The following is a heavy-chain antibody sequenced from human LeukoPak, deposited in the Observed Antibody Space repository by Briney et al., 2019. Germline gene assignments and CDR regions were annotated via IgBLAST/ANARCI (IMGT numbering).Heavy chain of an antibody. Sequence: PGRSLRLSCAASGFTFSSYAMHWVRQAPGKGLGWVAVIWYDGSNKYYADSVKGRFTISRDNSKNTLYLQMNSLRAEDTAVYYCARANTYDSNYYYGMDVWGQGTTVTVSS. CDR1: GFTFSSYA. CDR3: ARANTYDSNYYYGMDV. CDR2: IWYDGSNK. V-gene: IGHV3-33*08. J-gene: IGHJ6*02. D-gene: IGHD5-12*01.